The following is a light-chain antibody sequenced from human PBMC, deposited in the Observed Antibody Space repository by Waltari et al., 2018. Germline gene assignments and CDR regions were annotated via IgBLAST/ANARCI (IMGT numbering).Light chain of an antibody. Sequence: QSALTQPASVSGSPGQSITISCTGTNSDLGAYNYASWYQQHPGKAPKVIIYDVSNRPSGISNRFSGSKSGNTASLTISGLQAEDEADYYCSAYTTSTTEVFGGGTKLTVL. J-gene: IGLJ2*01. CDR1: NSDLGAYNY. CDR3: SAYTTSTTEV. V-gene: IGLV2-14*03. CDR2: DVS.